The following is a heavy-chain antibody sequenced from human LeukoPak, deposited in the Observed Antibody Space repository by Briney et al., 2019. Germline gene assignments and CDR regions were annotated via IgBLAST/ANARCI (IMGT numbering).Heavy chain of an antibody. Sequence: ASVKVSCKASGGTFSSYAISWVRQAPGQGLEWMGRIIPIFGTANYAQKFQGRVTITTDESTSTAYMELSSLRSVDTAVYYCARNGHFDWSAPNWFDPWGQGTLVTVSS. CDR2: IIPIFGTA. J-gene: IGHJ5*02. V-gene: IGHV1-69*05. CDR3: ARNGHFDWSAPNWFDP. D-gene: IGHD3-9*01. CDR1: GGTFSSYA.